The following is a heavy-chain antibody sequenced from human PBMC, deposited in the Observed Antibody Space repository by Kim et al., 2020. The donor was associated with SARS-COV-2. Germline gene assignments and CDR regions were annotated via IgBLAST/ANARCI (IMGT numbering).Heavy chain of an antibody. J-gene: IGHJ6*02. CDR2: IYPGDSDT. V-gene: IGHV5-51*01. CDR1: GYSFTSYW. D-gene: IGHD3-10*01. Sequence: GESLKISCKGSGYSFTSYWIGWVRQMPGKGLEWMGIIYPGDSDTRYSPSFQGQVTISADKSISTAYLQWSSLKASDTAMYYCAREARFGELPYYGMDVWGQGTTVTVSS. CDR3: AREARFGELPYYGMDV.